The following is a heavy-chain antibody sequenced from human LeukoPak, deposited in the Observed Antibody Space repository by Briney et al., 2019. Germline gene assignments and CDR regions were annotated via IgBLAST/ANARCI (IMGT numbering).Heavy chain of an antibody. CDR1: GFTFSNYA. CDR2: INHSGST. D-gene: IGHD3-10*01. Sequence: GSLRLSCAASGFTFSNYAMSWVRQAPGKGLEWIGEINHSGSTNYNPSLKSRVTISVDTSKNQFSLKLSSVTAADTAVYYCASSHPGYGSGSYPNYGMDVWGQGTTVTVSS. J-gene: IGHJ6*02. CDR3: ASSHPGYGSGSYPNYGMDV. V-gene: IGHV4-34*01.